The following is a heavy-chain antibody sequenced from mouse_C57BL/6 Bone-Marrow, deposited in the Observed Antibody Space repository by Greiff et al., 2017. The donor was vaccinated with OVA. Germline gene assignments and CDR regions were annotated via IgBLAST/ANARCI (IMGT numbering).Heavy chain of an antibody. CDR2: ISSGGSYT. Sequence: EVQGVESGGDLVKPGGSLKLSCAASGFTFSSYGMSWVRQTPDKRLEWVATISSGGSYTYYPDSVKGRFTISRDNAKNTLYLQMSSLKSEDTAMYYCARQVYYYGSSWTDDWGQGTSVTVSS. D-gene: IGHD1-1*01. V-gene: IGHV5-6*01. CDR1: GFTFSSYG. J-gene: IGHJ4*01. CDR3: ARQVYYYGSSWTDD.